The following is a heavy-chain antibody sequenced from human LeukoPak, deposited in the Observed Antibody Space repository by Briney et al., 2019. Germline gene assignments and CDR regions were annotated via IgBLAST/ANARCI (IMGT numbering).Heavy chain of an antibody. Sequence: GASVKVSCKASGYTFTSYDINWVRQAPGQGLEWMGWMNPNSGNKGYAQKFQGRVTMTRNTSISTAYMELSSLRSEDTAVYYCARGVKDGSGSYYHDYWGQGTLVTVSS. J-gene: IGHJ4*02. V-gene: IGHV1-8*01. CDR3: ARGVKDGSGSYYHDY. D-gene: IGHD3-10*01. CDR1: GYTFTSYD. CDR2: MNPNSGNK.